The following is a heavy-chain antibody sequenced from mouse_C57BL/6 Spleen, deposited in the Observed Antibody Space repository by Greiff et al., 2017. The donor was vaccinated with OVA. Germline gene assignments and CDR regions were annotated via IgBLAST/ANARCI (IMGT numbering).Heavy chain of an antibody. V-gene: IGHV1-64*01. CDR3: AREDDGYYYY. CDR1: GYTFTSYW. J-gene: IGHJ2*01. Sequence: QVQLQQPGAELVKPGASVKLSCKASGYTFTSYWMHWVKQRPGQGLEWIGMIHPNSGSTNYNEKFKSKATLTVDKTSSTAYMQLSSLTSEDSAVYYCAREDDGYYYYWGQGTTLTVSS. D-gene: IGHD2-3*01. CDR2: IHPNSGST.